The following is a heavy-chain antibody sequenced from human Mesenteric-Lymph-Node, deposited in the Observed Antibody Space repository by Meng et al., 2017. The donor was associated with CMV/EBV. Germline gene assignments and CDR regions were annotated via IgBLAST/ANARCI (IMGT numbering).Heavy chain of an antibody. D-gene: IGHD6-19*01. Sequence: CKASGYTFTGYYMHWVRQAPGQGLEWMGRINPNSGGTNYAQKFQGRVTMTRDTSASTAYMELSSLRSEDTAVYYCARDLYSSGWYFDYWGQGTLVTVSS. V-gene: IGHV1-2*06. CDR3: ARDLYSSGWYFDY. CDR1: GYTFTGYY. CDR2: INPNSGGT. J-gene: IGHJ4*02.